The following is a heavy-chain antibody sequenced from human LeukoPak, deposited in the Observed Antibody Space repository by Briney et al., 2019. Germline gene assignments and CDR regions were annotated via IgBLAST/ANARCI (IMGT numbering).Heavy chain of an antibody. J-gene: IGHJ6*02. CDR1: GFTFSSYS. CDR2: LISTGRYI. CDR3: AREPYVNYGMDV. D-gene: IGHD3-16*01. V-gene: IGHV3-21*06. Sequence: GGCLRLSRAASGFTFSSYSMNWVRQAPGRGVEWVSSLISTGRYIYYADSLRVRFTISRDNANNSMYLQMNSLTAEDTAVYYCAREPYVNYGMDVWGQGTTVTVSS.